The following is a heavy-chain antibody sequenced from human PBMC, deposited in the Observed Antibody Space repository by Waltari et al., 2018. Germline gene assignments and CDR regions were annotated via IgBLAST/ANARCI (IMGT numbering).Heavy chain of an antibody. CDR2: IRSKAYGGTT. J-gene: IGHJ6*02. D-gene: IGHD3-22*01. CDR3: TRDYDDSSGYYYYYGMDV. Sequence: EVQLVESRGGLVQPGRSLRLSCTASGFTFVDYAMTWFRQAPGKGLEWVGFIRSKAYGGTTEYAASVKGRFTISRDDSKSIAYLQMNSLKTEDTAVYYCTRDYDDSSGYYYYYGMDVWGQGTTVTVSS. CDR1: GFTFVDYA. V-gene: IGHV3-49*03.